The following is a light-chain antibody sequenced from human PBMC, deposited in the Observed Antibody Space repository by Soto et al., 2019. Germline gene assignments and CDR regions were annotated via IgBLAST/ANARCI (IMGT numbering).Light chain of an antibody. Sequence: EIVLTQSTATLSLSPGERATLSCRASQSVNSYLAWYQQKPGQAPRLLIYDASNRATGIPARFSGSGSGTDFTLTISSLEPEDFAVYYCQQRSNWPPWTFGQGTKVEIK. CDR2: DAS. CDR3: QQRSNWPPWT. J-gene: IGKJ1*01. V-gene: IGKV3-11*01. CDR1: QSVNSY.